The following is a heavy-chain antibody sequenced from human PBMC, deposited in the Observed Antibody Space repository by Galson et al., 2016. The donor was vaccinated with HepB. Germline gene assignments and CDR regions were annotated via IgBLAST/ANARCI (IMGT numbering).Heavy chain of an antibody. J-gene: IGHJ4*02. CDR1: GGSFSNYA. CDR2: IIPMFGTA. V-gene: IGHV1-69*13. D-gene: IGHD3-22*01. Sequence: SVKVSCKASGGSFSNYAISWVRQAPGQGLEWMGGIIPMFGTATYAQKFQGRVTITADESTTTAYMELSSLRSEDAAVYYCARDDISGNLSSDFDYWGQGTLVTVSS. CDR3: ARDDISGNLSSDFDY.